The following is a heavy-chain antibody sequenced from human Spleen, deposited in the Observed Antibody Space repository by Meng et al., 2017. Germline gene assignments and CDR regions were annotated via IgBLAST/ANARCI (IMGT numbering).Heavy chain of an antibody. J-gene: IGHJ3*02. CDR2: IYYSGST. V-gene: IGHV4-39*07. Sequence: SETLSLTCTVSGGSISSSSYYWGWIRQPPGKGLEWIGSIYYSGSTYYNPSLKSRVTISVDTSKNQFSLKLSSVTAADTAVYYCARAADGDGYNQDAFDIWGQGTMVTVSS. CDR1: GGSISSSSYY. D-gene: IGHD5-24*01. CDR3: ARAADGDGYNQDAFDI.